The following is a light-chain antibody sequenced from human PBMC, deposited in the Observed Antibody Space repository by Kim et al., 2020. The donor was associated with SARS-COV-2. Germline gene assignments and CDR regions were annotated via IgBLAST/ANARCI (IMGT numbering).Light chain of an antibody. CDR2: GVT. J-gene: IGLJ2*01. V-gene: IGLV2-14*04. Sequence: GQSLTLACTGSGGDVGGYSHVSWHRQYPCTAPKFVIYGVTRRPSGVSNRFSGSKCGNTASLTISGLKAEDEADYYCSSYTSTNTLVFGGGTQLTVL. CDR1: GGDVGGYSH. CDR3: SSYTSTNTLV.